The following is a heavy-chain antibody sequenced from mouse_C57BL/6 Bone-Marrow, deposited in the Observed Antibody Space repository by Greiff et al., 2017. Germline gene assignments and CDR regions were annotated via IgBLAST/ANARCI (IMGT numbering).Heavy chain of an antibody. Sequence: QVQLQQSGPELVKPGASVKISCKASGYTFTDYYINWVKQRPGQGLEWIGWIFPGSGSTYYNEKFKGKATLTVDNSSSTAYMLLSSLTSEDSAVYFCAREGEVYYGSSGDVDYWGQGTTLTVSS. CDR3: AREGEVYYGSSGDVDY. D-gene: IGHD1-1*01. J-gene: IGHJ2*01. CDR1: GYTFTDYY. CDR2: IFPGSGST. V-gene: IGHV1-75*01.